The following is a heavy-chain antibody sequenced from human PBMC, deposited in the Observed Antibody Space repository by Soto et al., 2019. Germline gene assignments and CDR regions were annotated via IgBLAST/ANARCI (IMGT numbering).Heavy chain of an antibody. J-gene: IGHJ6*02. Sequence: QVQLVQSGAEVKKPGASVKVSCKASGYTFTGYYMHWVRQAPGQGLEWMGWINPNSGGTNYAQKFQGWVTMTRATSISTAYMELSRLRSDDTAVYYCARGEGGNLPYYYYYYGMDVWGQGTTVTVSS. D-gene: IGHD2-21*02. CDR1: GYTFTGYY. V-gene: IGHV1-2*04. CDR3: ARGEGGNLPYYYYYYGMDV. CDR2: INPNSGGT.